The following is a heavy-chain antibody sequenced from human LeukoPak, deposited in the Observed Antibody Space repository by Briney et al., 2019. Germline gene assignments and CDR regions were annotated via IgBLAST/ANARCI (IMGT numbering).Heavy chain of an antibody. Sequence: SETLSLTSTVSGGSISSYYWSWIRQPPGKGLEWIGYIYYSGSTKYNPSLKSRVSISVDTSKNQFSLKLSSVTAADTAVYYCARGAGAGYNLQPFDYWGQGTLVTVSS. D-gene: IGHD5-24*01. V-gene: IGHV4-59*08. CDR1: GGSISSYY. J-gene: IGHJ4*02. CDR3: ARGAGAGYNLQPFDY. CDR2: IYYSGST.